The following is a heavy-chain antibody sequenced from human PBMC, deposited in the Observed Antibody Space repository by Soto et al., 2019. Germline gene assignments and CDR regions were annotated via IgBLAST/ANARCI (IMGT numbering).Heavy chain of an antibody. CDR2: IYHSGST. V-gene: IGHV4-39*01. CDR3: AGRSSLASVQVYFGEISNYNWFDP. D-gene: IGHD3-10*01. CDR1: NGSISSAIYY. Sequence: SETLSLTCTVSNGSISSAIYYWGWIRQHPGKGLEWIGSIYHSGSTYYNPSLQGRVAISVDTSKNQFSLKLSSVTAADTAVYFCAGRSSLASVQVYFGEISNYNWFDPWGQGTLVTVSS. J-gene: IGHJ5*02.